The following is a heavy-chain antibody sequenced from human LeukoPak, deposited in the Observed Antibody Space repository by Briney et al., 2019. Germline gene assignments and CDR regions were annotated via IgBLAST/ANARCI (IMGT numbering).Heavy chain of an antibody. CDR2: IYYNGNT. CDR1: GGSITNYY. J-gene: IGHJ4*02. V-gene: IGHV4-59*08. CDR3: ARSIPTFGTAVAGYHFFDY. Sequence: SETLSLTCSVSGGSITNYYWNWIRQPPGKGLEWIGYIYYNGNTNYNPSLKSRVTISVDTSENQFSLRLSSVTAADTAMYYCARSIPTFGTAVAGYHFFDYWGQGTLVTVSS. D-gene: IGHD6-19*01.